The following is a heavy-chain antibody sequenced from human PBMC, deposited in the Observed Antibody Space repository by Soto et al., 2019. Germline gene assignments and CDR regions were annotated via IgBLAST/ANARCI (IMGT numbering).Heavy chain of an antibody. V-gene: IGHV3-7*05. CDR3: ARGRQQLLY. Sequence: GGSLILSCAAYGFTFSRYLMTWVRQAPGKGLEWVANIKQDGSETYYVDSVKGRFTIFSDNAKNSMYLQMNSLSAEDTAVYYCARGRQQLLYWGQGTLVTVSS. CDR1: GFTFSRYL. J-gene: IGHJ4*02. D-gene: IGHD2-15*01. CDR2: IKQDGSET.